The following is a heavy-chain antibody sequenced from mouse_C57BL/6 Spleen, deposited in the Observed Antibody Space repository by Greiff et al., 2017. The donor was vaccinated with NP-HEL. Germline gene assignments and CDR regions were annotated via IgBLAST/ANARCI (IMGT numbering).Heavy chain of an antibody. J-gene: IGHJ2*01. D-gene: IGHD2-1*01. CDR1: GYTFTSYW. CDR3: ARAGFYYGNYFDY. V-gene: IGHV1-53*01. Sequence: VKLQQPGTELVKPGASVKLSCKASGYTFTSYWMHWVKQRPGQGLEWIGNINPSNGGTNYNEKFKSKATLTVDKSSSTAYMQLSSLTSEDSAVYYCARAGFYYGNYFDYWGQGTTLTVSS. CDR2: INPSNGGT.